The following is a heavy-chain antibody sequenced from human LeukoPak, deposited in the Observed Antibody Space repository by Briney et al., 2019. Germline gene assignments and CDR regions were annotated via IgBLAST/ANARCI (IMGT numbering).Heavy chain of an antibody. D-gene: IGHD2-2*01. CDR3: AKDIVVVPAAMNWFDP. CDR2: INGSGGST. CDR1: GFTFSSYA. J-gene: IGHJ5*02. Sequence: GGSLRLSCAASGFTFSSYAMSWVRQAPGKGLEWVSAINGSGGSTYYADSVKGRFTISRDNSKNTLYLQMSSLRAEDTAVYYCAKDIVVVPAAMNWFDPWGQGTLVTVSS. V-gene: IGHV3-23*01.